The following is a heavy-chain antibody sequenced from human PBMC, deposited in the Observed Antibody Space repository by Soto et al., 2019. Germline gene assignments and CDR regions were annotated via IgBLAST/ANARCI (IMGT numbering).Heavy chain of an antibody. V-gene: IGHV3-23*01. D-gene: IGHD2-21*02. CDR3: AKQVVTPPFDY. CDR2: ISGGGGNT. CDR1: GFTFSSYA. J-gene: IGHJ4*02. Sequence: EVQLLESGGGLVQPGGSLRLSCAASGFTFSSYAMNWVRQAPGKGLEWVSVISGGGGNTDYADSVKGRFTISRDNSKNTLYLQMNSLRVEDTAVYYCAKQVVTPPFDYWGQGTLVTVSS.